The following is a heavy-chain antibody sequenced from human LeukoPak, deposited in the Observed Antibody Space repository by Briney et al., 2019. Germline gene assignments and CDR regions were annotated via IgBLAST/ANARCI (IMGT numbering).Heavy chain of an antibody. CDR1: GFTFSASA. J-gene: IGHJ4*02. D-gene: IGHD6-6*01. CDR2: IRSKANNYAT. CDR3: ARDSSSEGSLDY. V-gene: IGHV3-73*01. Sequence: PGGSLRLSCAASGFTFSASAVHWVRQASGKGLEWIGRIRSKANNYATAYAGSLKGRFTVSRDDSKNTAYLQMNSLKTEDSAVYLCARDSSSEGSLDYWGRGTLVAVSS.